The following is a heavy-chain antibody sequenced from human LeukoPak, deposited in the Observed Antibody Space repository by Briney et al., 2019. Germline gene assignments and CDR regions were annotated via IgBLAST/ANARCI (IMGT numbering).Heavy chain of an antibody. J-gene: IGHJ3*02. V-gene: IGHV3-53*01. Sequence: GGSLRLSCAASGFTVSTVYMTWVRQAPGKGLEWVSVIYGGHTAYYADSVKDRFTISRDKPKNTLNLQMNSLRDEDTAVYYCAREIGQLGGAFDIWGQGTMVTVSS. CDR2: IYGGHTA. D-gene: IGHD7-27*01. CDR3: AREIGQLGGAFDI. CDR1: GFTVSTVY.